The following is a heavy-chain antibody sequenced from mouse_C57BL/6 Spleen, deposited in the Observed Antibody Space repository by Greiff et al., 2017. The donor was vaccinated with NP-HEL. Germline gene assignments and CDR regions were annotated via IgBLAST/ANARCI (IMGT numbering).Heavy chain of an antibody. CDR1: GYTFTSYW. CDR2: IDPSDSYT. D-gene: IGHD2-12*01. CDR3: ARRPLGYDNYYAMDY. Sequence: QVQLKQPGAELVMPGASVKLSCKASGYTFTSYWMHWVKQRPGQGLEWIGEIDPSDSYTNYNQKFKGKSTLTVDKSSSTAYMQLSSLTSEDSAVYYCARRPLGYDNYYAMDYWGQGTSVTVSS. J-gene: IGHJ4*01. V-gene: IGHV1-69*01.